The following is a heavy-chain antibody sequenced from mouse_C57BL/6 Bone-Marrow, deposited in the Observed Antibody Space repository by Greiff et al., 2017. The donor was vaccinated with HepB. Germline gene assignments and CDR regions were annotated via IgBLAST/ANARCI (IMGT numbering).Heavy chain of an antibody. CDR1: GFSLTSYA. D-gene: IGHD2-3*01. CDR2: IWTGGGT. Sequence: VKLVVSGPGLVAPSQSLSITCTVSGFSLTSYAISWVRQPPGKGLEGLGVIWTGGGTNYISALKSRLSISKDNSKSQVFLKMNSLQTDDTARYYCARRGLLRSYWYFDVWGTGTTVTVAS. CDR3: ARRGLLRSYWYFDV. V-gene: IGHV2-9-1*01. J-gene: IGHJ1*03.